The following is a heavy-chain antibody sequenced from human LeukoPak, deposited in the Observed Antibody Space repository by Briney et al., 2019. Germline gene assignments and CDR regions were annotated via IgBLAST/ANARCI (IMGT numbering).Heavy chain of an antibody. J-gene: IGHJ5*02. CDR3: ARGPHRRTYDRDNWFGP. D-gene: IGHD3-3*01. Sequence: ASVKVSCKASGYTFTSYYMYWVRQAPGQGLEWMGIINPSGDNTNYAQKFQGRVTMTRDMSTTTVYMELSSLRSEDTAVYYCARGPHRRTYDRDNWFGPWGQGTLVTVSS. V-gene: IGHV1-46*01. CDR1: GYTFTSYY. CDR2: INPSGDNT.